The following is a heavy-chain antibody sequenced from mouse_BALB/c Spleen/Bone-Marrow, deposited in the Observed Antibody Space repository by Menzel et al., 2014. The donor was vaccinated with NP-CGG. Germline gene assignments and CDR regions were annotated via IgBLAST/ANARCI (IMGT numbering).Heavy chain of an antibody. J-gene: IGHJ3*01. V-gene: IGHV5-4*02. CDR1: GFTFSDYY. Sequence: EVQGVESGGGLVKPGGSLKLSCAASGFTFSDYYMYWVRQTPEKRLEWVATISDAGSYTYYPDSVKGRFTISRDNAKNNRYLQMISLKSEDTAMYYCARDGDYRYAWFAYWGQGTLVTVST. D-gene: IGHD2-14*01. CDR2: ISDAGSYT. CDR3: ARDGDYRYAWFAY.